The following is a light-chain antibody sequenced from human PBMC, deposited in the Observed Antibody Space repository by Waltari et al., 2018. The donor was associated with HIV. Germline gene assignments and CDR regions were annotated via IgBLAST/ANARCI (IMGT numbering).Light chain of an antibody. J-gene: IGLJ2*01. CDR3: FLSYNGVWV. CDR2: DTD. CDR1: SGPVTIAHY. V-gene: IGLV7-46*01. Sequence: QAVVTQEPSLTVSPGGTVTLPCGSTSGPVTIAHYPYWLQQKPGQAPRTLIFDTDVKYSWTPARFSASLRGGRAALTLSDVQPEDEADYFCFLSYNGVWVFGGGTKLSVL.